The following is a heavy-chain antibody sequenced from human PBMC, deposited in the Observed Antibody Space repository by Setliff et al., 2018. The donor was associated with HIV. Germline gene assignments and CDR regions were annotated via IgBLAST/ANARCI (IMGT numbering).Heavy chain of an antibody. J-gene: IGHJ4*02. D-gene: IGHD3-10*01. CDR3: ATSPAGEILGSRPFYFDY. V-gene: IGHV4-31*03. Sequence: SETLSLTCTVSGDSINSGNYYWSWIRQHPGKGLEWIGYIYYSGSTYYSPSLKSRVTILEDTSKNQFSLKMRSVTAADTAVYYCATSPAGEILGSRPFYFDYWGQGTLVTVSS. CDR1: GDSINSGNYY. CDR2: IYYSGST.